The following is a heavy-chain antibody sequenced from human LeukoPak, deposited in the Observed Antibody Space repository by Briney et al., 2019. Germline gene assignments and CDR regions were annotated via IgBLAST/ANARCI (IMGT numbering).Heavy chain of an antibody. J-gene: IGHJ6*04. D-gene: IGHD2-2*01. CDR3: TRHAVVPAVSSVDV. Sequence: GGSLRLSCAASGFTFSGSAMHWVRQASGKGLEWVGRIRSKAKSYATAYAASVKGRFTISRDDSKNTAYLQMNSLKTEDTAVYYCTRHAVVPAVSSVDVWGKGTTVTVSS. CDR2: IRSKAKSYAT. CDR1: GFTFSGSA. V-gene: IGHV3-73*01.